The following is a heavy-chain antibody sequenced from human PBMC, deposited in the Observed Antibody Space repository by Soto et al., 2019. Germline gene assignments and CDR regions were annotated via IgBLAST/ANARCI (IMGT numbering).Heavy chain of an antibody. J-gene: IGHJ6*02. D-gene: IGHD2-15*01. CDR3: AHKGGRGAGMDV. CDR1: GFSLSTSGAG. V-gene: IGHV2-5*02. CDR2: IYWDDDK. Sequence: QITLKESGPTLVKPTQTLTLTCTFSGFSLSTSGAGVGWIRQPPGKALEWLALIYWDDDKRYSPFLKSRLTITKDTSKNQVVLTMTNMDPVDTATYYCAHKGGRGAGMDVWAKGPRSPSP.